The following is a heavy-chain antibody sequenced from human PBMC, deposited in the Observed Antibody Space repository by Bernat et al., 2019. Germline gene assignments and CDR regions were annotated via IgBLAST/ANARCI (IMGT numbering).Heavy chain of an antibody. CDR1: GGTFSSYA. CDR2: IIPILGIA. CDR3: ARDRTCMATIDFDY. J-gene: IGHJ4*02. Sequence: QVQLVQSGAEVKKPGSSVKVSCKASGGTFSSYAISWVRQAPGQGLEWMGRIIPILGIANYAQKFQGRVTITADKSTSTAYMELSSLRSEDTAVYYCARDRTCMATIDFDYWGQGTLVTVSS. V-gene: IGHV1-69*04. D-gene: IGHD5-24*01.